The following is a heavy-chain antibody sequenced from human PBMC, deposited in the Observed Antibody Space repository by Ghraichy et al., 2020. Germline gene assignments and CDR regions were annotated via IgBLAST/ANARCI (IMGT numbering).Heavy chain of an antibody. CDR1: GFTFSSYA. J-gene: IGHJ5*02. D-gene: IGHD4-17*01. CDR3: ARDRSTTVTTEGLNWFDP. Sequence: SCAASGFTFSSYAMHWVRQAPGKGLEWVAVISYDGSNKYYADSVKGRFTISRDNSKNTLYLQMNSLRAEDTAVYYCARDRSTTVTTEGLNWFDPWGQGTLVTVSS. V-gene: IGHV3-30-3*01. CDR2: ISYDGSNK.